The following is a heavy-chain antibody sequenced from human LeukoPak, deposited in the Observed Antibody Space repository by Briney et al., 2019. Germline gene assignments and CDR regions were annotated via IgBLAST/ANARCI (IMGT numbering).Heavy chain of an antibody. V-gene: IGHV3-30*02. CDR2: IRYDGSNK. Sequence: GSLRLSCAASGFTFSSYGMHWVRQAPGKGLEWVAFIRYDGSNKYYADSVKGRFTISRDNSKNTLYLQMNSLRAEDTAVYYCAKLVVVPAAIVRGDYWGQGTLVTVSS. D-gene: IGHD2-2*01. CDR3: AKLVVVPAAIVRGDY. J-gene: IGHJ4*02. CDR1: GFTFSSYG.